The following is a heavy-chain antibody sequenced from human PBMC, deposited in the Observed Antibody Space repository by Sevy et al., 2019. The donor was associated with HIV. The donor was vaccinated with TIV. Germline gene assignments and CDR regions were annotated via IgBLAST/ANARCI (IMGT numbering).Heavy chain of an antibody. J-gene: IGHJ4*02. CDR1: GFTFTDYY. CDR3: ARESRTRFTDC. CDR2: ISSSGDTI. Sequence: GGSLRLSCAASGFTFTDYYMSWIRQAPGKGLEWLSYISSSGDTIQYADSVKGRFTISRDNAKNPLSLQMNSLRAEDTAVYYCARESRTRFTDCWGQGTLVTVSS. D-gene: IGHD2-2*01. V-gene: IGHV3-11*01.